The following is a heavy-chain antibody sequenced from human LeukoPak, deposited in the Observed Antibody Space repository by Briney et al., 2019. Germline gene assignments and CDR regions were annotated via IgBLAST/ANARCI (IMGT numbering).Heavy chain of an antibody. CDR1: GFTFSSYG. J-gene: IGHJ4*02. V-gene: IGHV3-30*02. CDR2: IRYDGSIK. CDR3: AKDKYSPFDY. Sequence: GGPLRLSCAASGFTFSSYGMHWVRQAPGKGLEWVTFIRYDGSIKYYADSVKGRFTISRGNSKNTLYLQMNSLRAEDTAVYYCAKDKYSPFDYWGQGTLVTVSA. D-gene: IGHD5-18*01.